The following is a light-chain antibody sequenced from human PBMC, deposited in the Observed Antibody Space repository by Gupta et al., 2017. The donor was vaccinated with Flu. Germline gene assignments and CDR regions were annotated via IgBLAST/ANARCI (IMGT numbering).Light chain of an antibody. CDR2: GNN. Sequence: VTIWCVVSSSNIGSNTVNWYQQVPGTAPKLLTYGNNQRPSGVPDRFSGSKSGTSASLAISGLQSEDEADYYCAAWDDSLNGHYVFGTGTKVTVL. V-gene: IGLV1-44*01. J-gene: IGLJ1*01. CDR3: AAWDDSLNGHYV. CDR1: SSNIGSNT.